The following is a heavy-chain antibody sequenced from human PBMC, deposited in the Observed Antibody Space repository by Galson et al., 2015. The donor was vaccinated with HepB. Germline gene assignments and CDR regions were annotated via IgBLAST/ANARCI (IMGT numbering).Heavy chain of an antibody. V-gene: IGHV3-53*01. D-gene: IGHD6-13*01. CDR1: GFTVSSNY. J-gene: IGHJ5*02. Sequence: SLRLSCAASGFTVSSNYMSWVRQAPGKGLEWVSVIYSGGSTYYADSVKGRFTISRDNSKNTLYLQMNSLRAEDTAVYYCARSGYSSSWSVGWFDPWGQGTLVTVSS. CDR3: ARSGYSSSWSVGWFDP. CDR2: IYSGGST.